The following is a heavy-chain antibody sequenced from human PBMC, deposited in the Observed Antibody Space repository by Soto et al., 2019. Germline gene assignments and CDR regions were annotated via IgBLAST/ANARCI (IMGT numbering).Heavy chain of an antibody. V-gene: IGHV4-59*01. D-gene: IGHD4-4*01. CDR1: GGSISNYY. J-gene: IGHJ6*02. CDR2: IYYSGST. Sequence: QVQLQESGPGLVKPSETLSLTCTVSGGSISNYYWTWIRQPPGKGLEWIGHIYYSGSTNYNPSLQSRVSISLDTSKNQFSLKLSSVTPADTALYYCARAPRGEMTTIGYYYYSGMDVWGQGTTVTVPS. CDR3: ARAPRGEMTTIGYYYYSGMDV.